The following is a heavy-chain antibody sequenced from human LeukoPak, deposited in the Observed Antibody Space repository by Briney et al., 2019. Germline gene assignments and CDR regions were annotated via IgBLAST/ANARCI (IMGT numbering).Heavy chain of an antibody. J-gene: IGHJ4*02. CDR3: AREDGASRGYSYGH. CDR1: GFTFRTYG. V-gene: IGHV3-30*19. Sequence: GRSLRLSCAASGFTFRTYGMHWVRQAPGKGLEWVAIITSDGSNKHYADSVKGRFTVSRDNSRNTLYLQMTSLRAEDTAVYYCAREDGASRGYSYGHWGQGTLVTVSS. D-gene: IGHD5-18*01. CDR2: ITSDGSNK.